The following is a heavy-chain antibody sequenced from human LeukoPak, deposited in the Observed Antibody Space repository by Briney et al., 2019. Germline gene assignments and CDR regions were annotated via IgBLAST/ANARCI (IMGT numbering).Heavy chain of an antibody. J-gene: IGHJ4*02. CDR1: GFTFDDYA. CDR3: AIWTGSLDY. Sequence: PGRSLRLSCAASGFTFDDYAMHWVRQAPGKGLEWVSGISWNSGSIGYADSVKGRFTISRDNAKNSLYLQMNSLRAEDTALYYCAIWTGSLDYWGQGTLVPVSS. V-gene: IGHV3-9*01. D-gene: IGHD3-10*01. CDR2: ISWNSGSI.